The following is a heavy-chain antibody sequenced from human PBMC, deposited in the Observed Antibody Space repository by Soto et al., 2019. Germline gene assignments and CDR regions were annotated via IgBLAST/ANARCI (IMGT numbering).Heavy chain of an antibody. D-gene: IGHD3-10*01. CDR3: ARAGHSSAYYYYYMDV. CDR2: IYSGGST. V-gene: IGHV3-66*01. J-gene: IGHJ6*03. CDR1: GFTVSSNY. Sequence: LRLSCAASGFTVSSNYMSWVRQAPGKGLEWVSVIYSGGSTYYADSVKGRFTISRDNSKNTLYLQMNSLRAEDTAVYYCARAGHSSAYYYYYMDVWGKGTTVTVSS.